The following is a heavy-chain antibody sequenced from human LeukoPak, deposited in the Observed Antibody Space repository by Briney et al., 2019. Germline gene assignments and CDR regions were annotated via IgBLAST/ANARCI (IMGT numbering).Heavy chain of an antibody. V-gene: IGHV3-53*05. CDR3: ARAADMDV. CDR1: GFTVSSNY. J-gene: IGHJ6*03. Sequence: GRSLRLSCAASGFTVSSNYIGWGREAPGGGLEWVSVIYSGGSTYYADSVEGRFTISRDNSKNTLYLQMNSLRAEDTAVYYCARAADMDVWGKGTTVTVSS. CDR2: IYSGGST.